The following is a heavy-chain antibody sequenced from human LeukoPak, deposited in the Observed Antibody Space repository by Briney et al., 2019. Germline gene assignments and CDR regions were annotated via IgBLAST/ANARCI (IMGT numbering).Heavy chain of an antibody. CDR2: ISGSGGST. D-gene: IGHD2-2*01. Sequence: PGGSLRLSCAASGFTFSSYAMSWVRQAPGKGLEWVSGISGSGGSTYYADSVKGRFTISGDNSKNTLYLQMNSLRAEDTAVYYCAKLGYCSSTSCYGYGYWGQGTLVTVSS. CDR1: GFTFSSYA. CDR3: AKLGYCSSTSCYGYGY. J-gene: IGHJ4*02. V-gene: IGHV3-23*01.